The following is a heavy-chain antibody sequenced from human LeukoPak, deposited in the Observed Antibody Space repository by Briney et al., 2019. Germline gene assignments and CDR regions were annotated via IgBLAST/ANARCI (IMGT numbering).Heavy chain of an antibody. J-gene: IGHJ4*02. CDR2: IYYSGST. CDR1: GGSISGYY. D-gene: IGHD1-26*01. CDR3: ARQGSGSHKD. V-gene: IGHV4-59*08. Sequence: SETLSFTCTVSGGSISGYYWSWIRQPPGKGLEWIGYIYYSGSTNYNPSLKSRVTISVDTSKNQFSLKLSSVTAADTAVYYCARQGSGSHKDWGQGTLVTVSS.